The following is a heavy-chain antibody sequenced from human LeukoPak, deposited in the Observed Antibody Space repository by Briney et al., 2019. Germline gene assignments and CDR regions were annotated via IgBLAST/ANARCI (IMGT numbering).Heavy chain of an antibody. CDR1: GYTFTSYY. CDR3: ATVQRSGYSSSWWGAFDI. V-gene: IGHV1-46*01. Sequence: GASVKVSCKASGYTFTSYYMHWVRQAPGQGLEWMGIINPSGGSTSYAQKFQGRVTMTRDTSTSTVYMELSRLRSDDTAVYYCATVQRSGYSSSWWGAFDIWGQGTMVTVSS. CDR2: INPSGGST. D-gene: IGHD6-13*01. J-gene: IGHJ3*02.